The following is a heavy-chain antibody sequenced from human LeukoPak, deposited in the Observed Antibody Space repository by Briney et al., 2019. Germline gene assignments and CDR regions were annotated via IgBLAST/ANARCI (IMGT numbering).Heavy chain of an antibody. D-gene: IGHD1-26*01. CDR1: GGSISGYY. V-gene: IGHV4-4*07. J-gene: IGHJ4*02. Sequence: SETLSLTCAVSGGSISGYYWSWIRQPAGKGLEWIGRILTSGSTNYNPSLQSRVTLSVDTPNNQFSLKLSSVTAADTAVYYCARKGGSSTGDYYFDYWGQGTLVTVSS. CDR3: ARKGGSSTGDYYFDY. CDR2: ILTSGST.